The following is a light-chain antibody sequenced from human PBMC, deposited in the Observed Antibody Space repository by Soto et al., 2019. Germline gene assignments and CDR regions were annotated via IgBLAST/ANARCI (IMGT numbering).Light chain of an antibody. CDR2: GAS. J-gene: IGKJ4*01. CDR1: QGISSY. Sequence: IQLTQSPSSLSASVGDRVTITCRASQGISSYLVWYQQKPGKAPKVLIYGASTLQSGVPSRFSGSGSGTDFTLTISSLQPEDFATYYCQQFNSYPLTFGGGTKVEIK. V-gene: IGKV1-9*01. CDR3: QQFNSYPLT.